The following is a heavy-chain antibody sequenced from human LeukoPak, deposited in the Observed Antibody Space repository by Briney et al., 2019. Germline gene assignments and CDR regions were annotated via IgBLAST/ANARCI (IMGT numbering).Heavy chain of an antibody. CDR1: GFAFSSYS. J-gene: IGHJ4*02. Sequence: GGSLRLSCAASGFAFSSYSMNWVRQAPGKELERVSSITSSNTYIYYADSVKGRFTISRDSAKNSLYLQMNSLRAEDTAVYYCARGSDSYEDVLDYWGQGTLVTVSS. CDR3: ARGSDSYEDVLDY. V-gene: IGHV3-21*01. D-gene: IGHD5-18*01. CDR2: ITSSNTYI.